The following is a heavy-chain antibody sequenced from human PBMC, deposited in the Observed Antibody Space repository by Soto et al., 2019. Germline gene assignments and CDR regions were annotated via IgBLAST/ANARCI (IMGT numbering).Heavy chain of an antibody. Sequence: ASENLSLPRTVSGGSLSSGRYYWSWIRQPPGKGLEWIGYIYYSGSTNYTPSLKSRVTISVDTSKNQFSLKLSSVTAADTAVYFCARLPPGNYQNWFDPWGQGTLVTVSS. J-gene: IGHJ5*02. CDR3: ARLPPGNYQNWFDP. CDR2: IYYSGST. D-gene: IGHD3-10*01. CDR1: GGSLSSGRYY. V-gene: IGHV4-61*01.